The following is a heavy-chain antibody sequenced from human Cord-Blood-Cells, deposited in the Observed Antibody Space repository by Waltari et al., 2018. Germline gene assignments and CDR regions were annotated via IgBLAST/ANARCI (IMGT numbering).Heavy chain of an antibody. Sequence: QVQLQQWGAGLLKPSETLSLTCAVYGGSFSGYYWSWIRQTPGKGLEWIGEINHSGSTNYNPSLKSRVTISVDTSKNHFSLKLSSVTAADTAVYYCARDVSKDYYFDYWGQGTLVTVSS. J-gene: IGHJ4*02. V-gene: IGHV4-34*01. CDR3: ARDVSKDYYFDY. D-gene: IGHD4-4*01. CDR1: GGSFSGYY. CDR2: INHSGST.